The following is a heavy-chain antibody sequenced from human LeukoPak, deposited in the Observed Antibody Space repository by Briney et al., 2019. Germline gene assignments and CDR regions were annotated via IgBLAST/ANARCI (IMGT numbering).Heavy chain of an antibody. D-gene: IGHD2-2*01. Sequence: ASVKVSCKASGGTFSSYAISWVRQAPGQGLEWMGGIIPIFGTANYAQKFQGRVTITADESTSTAYMELSSLRSEDTAVCYCARSRRPVDIVVVPAAIDIWGQGTMVTVSS. CDR2: IIPIFGTA. CDR1: GGTFSSYA. V-gene: IGHV1-69*13. J-gene: IGHJ3*02. CDR3: ARSRRPVDIVVVPAAIDI.